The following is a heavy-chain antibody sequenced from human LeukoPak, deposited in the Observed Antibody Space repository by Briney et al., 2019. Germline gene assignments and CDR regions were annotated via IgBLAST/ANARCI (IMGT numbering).Heavy chain of an antibody. CDR3: ARASRYSSSPRACAFDI. CDR1: GYTFTSYG. J-gene: IGHJ3*02. CDR2: ISAYNGNT. D-gene: IGHD6-13*01. Sequence: ASVKVSCKASGYTFTSYGISWVRQATGQGLEWMGWISAYNGNTNYAQKLQGRVTMTTDTSTSTAYMELRSLRSDDTAVYYCARASRYSSSPRACAFDIWGQGTMVTVSS. V-gene: IGHV1-18*01.